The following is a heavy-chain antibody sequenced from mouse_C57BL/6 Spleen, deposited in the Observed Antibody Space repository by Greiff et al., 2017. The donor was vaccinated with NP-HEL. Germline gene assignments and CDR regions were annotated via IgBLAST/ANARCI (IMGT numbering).Heavy chain of an antibody. CDR2: LSNGGGST. D-gene: IGHD1-1*01. CDR1: GFTFSDYY. V-gene: IGHV5-12*01. CDR3: ARRDYGSSLDY. Sequence: EVNVVESGGGLVQPGGSLKLSCAASGFTFSDYYMYWVRQTPEKRLEWVAYLSNGGGSTYYPDTVKGRFTISRDNAKNTLYLQMRRLKSEDTAMYYCARRDYGSSLDYWGQGTTLTVSS. J-gene: IGHJ2*01.